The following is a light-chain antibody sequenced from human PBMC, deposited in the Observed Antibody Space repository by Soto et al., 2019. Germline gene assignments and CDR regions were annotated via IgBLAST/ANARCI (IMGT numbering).Light chain of an antibody. CDR2: SDD. Sequence: QSVLTQPPSASGTPGQRVTISCSGSSSNVGSNTVSWYQQLPGTAPKVLIYSDDQRPSGVPDRFSGSRSGSSASLAISGLQSGDEADYYCCSYAGSYTYYVFGTGTKVTVL. V-gene: IGLV1-44*01. CDR3: CSYAGSYTYYV. CDR1: SSNVGSNT. J-gene: IGLJ1*01.